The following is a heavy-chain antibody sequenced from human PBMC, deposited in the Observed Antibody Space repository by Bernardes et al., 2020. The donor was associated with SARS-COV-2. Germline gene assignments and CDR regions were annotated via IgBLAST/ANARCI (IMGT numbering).Heavy chain of an antibody. V-gene: IGHV3-72*01. CDR2: IRNKANRYIT. D-gene: IGHD6-19*01. Sequence: GGSLRLSCGASGFTFRDHYMDWVRQAPGKGLEWVGRIRNKANRYITDYAASVKGRFTIARDDSKSSLYLQMNSLKPDDTAVYYCVRAIEVALDYWGQGTLVTVSS. CDR1: GFTFRDHY. J-gene: IGHJ4*02. CDR3: VRAIEVALDY.